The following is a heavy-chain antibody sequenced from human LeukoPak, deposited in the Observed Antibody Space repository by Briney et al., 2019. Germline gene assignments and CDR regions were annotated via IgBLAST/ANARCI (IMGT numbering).Heavy chain of an antibody. CDR2: INPSGGST. D-gene: IGHD6-6*01. V-gene: IGHV1-46*01. Sequence: GASVKVSCKASGGTFSSYAISWVRQAPGQGLEWMGIINPSGGSTSYAQKFQGRVTMTRDMSTSTVYMELSSLRSEDTAVYYCAREYSSSSGLFDYWGQGTLVTVSS. J-gene: IGHJ4*02. CDR3: AREYSSSSGLFDY. CDR1: GGTFSSYA.